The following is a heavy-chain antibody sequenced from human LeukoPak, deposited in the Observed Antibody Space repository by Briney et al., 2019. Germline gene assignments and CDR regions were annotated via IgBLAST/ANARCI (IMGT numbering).Heavy chain of an antibody. D-gene: IGHD5-24*01. Sequence: ASVKVSFKASGYTFTSYYMHSVRQAPGQRLDGMGIINPRGGNTSYAQKLQGRVTMPRDTSTSTVYMELSSLRSEDTAVYYCARAPSIEMGKQPTHGGAFDIWGQGTMVTVSS. CDR2: INPRGGNT. J-gene: IGHJ3*02. CDR3: ARAPSIEMGKQPTHGGAFDI. V-gene: IGHV1-46*01. CDR1: GYTFTSYY.